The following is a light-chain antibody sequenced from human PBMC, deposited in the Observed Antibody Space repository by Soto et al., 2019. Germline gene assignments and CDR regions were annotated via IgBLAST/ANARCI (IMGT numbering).Light chain of an antibody. V-gene: IGKV3-20*01. J-gene: IGKJ1*01. CDR3: QQYGSSPTWT. CDR1: QSVSSSY. Sequence: EIVLTQSPVTLSLSPGEIATLSCRASQSVSSSYLAWYQQKPGQAPRLLIYGASSRATGIPARFSGSGSGTDFTLTISRLEPEDSAVYYCQQYGSSPTWTFGQGTKVDIK. CDR2: GAS.